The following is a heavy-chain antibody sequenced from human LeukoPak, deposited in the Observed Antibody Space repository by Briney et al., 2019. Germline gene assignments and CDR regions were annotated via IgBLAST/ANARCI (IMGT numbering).Heavy chain of an antibody. Sequence: ASVKVSCKASGYTFTSYAMHWVHQAPGQRLEWMGWINAGNGNTKYSQKFQGRVTITRDTSASTAYMELSSLRSEDTAVYYCARDMEYCSSTSCQNGMDVWGKGTTVTVSS. D-gene: IGHD2-2*01. CDR2: INAGNGNT. CDR3: ARDMEYCSSTSCQNGMDV. CDR1: GYTFTSYA. J-gene: IGHJ6*04. V-gene: IGHV1-3*01.